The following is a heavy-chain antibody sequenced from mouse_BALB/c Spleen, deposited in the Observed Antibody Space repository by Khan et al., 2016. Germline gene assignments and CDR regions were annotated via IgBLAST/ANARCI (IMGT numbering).Heavy chain of an antibody. D-gene: IGHD3-2*01. Sequence: QVQLQQSGAELMKPGASVKISCKAPGYTFSSYWIEWVKQSPGHGLEWIGEILPGSGSTIYNEKFKGKATFTAVSSSKTAYMQLSSRTSEDSAVCYCARLGTARSYFDYWGQGTTLTVSS. J-gene: IGHJ2*01. CDR2: ILPGSGST. CDR1: GYTFSSYW. CDR3: ARLGTARSYFDY. V-gene: IGHV1-9*01.